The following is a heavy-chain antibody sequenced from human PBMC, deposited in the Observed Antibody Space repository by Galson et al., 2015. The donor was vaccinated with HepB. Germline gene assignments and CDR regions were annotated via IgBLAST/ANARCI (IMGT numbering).Heavy chain of an antibody. D-gene: IGHD6-6*01. CDR1: GFSFSNYA. CDR3: ARGRYRSSSGGFFDT. V-gene: IGHV3-33*01. CDR2: IWYDGSNI. Sequence: SLRLSCAASGFSFSNYAMHWVRQAPGKGLEWVAVIWYDGSNIYYEDSVKGRFTISRDNYRSALDLQMSSLRAEDTAVYYCARGRYRSSSGGFFDTWGQGTLVTVSS. J-gene: IGHJ4*02.